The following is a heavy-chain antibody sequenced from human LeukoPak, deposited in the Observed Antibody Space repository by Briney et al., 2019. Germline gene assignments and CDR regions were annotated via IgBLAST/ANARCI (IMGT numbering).Heavy chain of an antibody. D-gene: IGHD1-26*01. Sequence: SETLSLTCTVSGGSISSSSYYWGWIRQPPGKGLEWIGSIYYSGSTYYNPSLKSRVTISVDTSKNQFSLKLSSVTAADTAVYYCARVSGPFDPWGQGTLVTVSS. CDR3: ARVSGPFDP. V-gene: IGHV4-39*07. CDR1: GGSISSSSYY. CDR2: IYYSGST. J-gene: IGHJ5*02.